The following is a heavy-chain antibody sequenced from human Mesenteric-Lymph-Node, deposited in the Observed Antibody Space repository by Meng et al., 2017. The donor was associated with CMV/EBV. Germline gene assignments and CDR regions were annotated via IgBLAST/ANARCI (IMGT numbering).Heavy chain of an antibody. Sequence: QLQLQESGPGRVTPSETLSLTCSASGGSISSSSYYWGWIRQPPGKGLEWSGYIYYSGSTYYYNPSLKTRVTISVDTSKNQFSLKLSSVTAADTAVYYCARHSALLVTNFDYWGQGTLVTVSS. V-gene: IGHV4-39*01. D-gene: IGHD5-18*01. J-gene: IGHJ4*02. CDR2: IYYSGSTY. CDR1: GGSISSSSYY. CDR3: ARHSALLVTNFDY.